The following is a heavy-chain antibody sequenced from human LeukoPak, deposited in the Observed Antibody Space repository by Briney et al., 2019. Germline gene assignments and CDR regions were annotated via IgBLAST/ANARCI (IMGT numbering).Heavy chain of an antibody. CDR1: GYTFTSYG. Sequence: GASVKVSCKASGYTFTSYGISWVRQAPGQGLEWMGWISAYNGNTNYAQKLQGRVTMTTDTSTSTAYMELWSLRSDDTAVYYCARQRGYDFWSGYYRYFDYWGQGTLVTVSS. CDR3: ARQRGYDFWSGYYRYFDY. V-gene: IGHV1-18*01. CDR2: ISAYNGNT. D-gene: IGHD3-3*01. J-gene: IGHJ4*02.